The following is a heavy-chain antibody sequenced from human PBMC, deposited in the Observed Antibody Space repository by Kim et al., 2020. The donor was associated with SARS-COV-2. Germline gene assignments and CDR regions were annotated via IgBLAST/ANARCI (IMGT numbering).Heavy chain of an antibody. D-gene: IGHD6-13*01. J-gene: IGHJ1*01. CDR2: IKQDGSEK. V-gene: IGHV3-7*01. CDR1: GFTFSSYW. CDR3: ARRPSGIAAAVGYFQH. Sequence: GGSLRLSCAASGFTFSSYWMSWVRQAPGKGLEWVANIKQDGSEKYYVDSVKGRFTISRDNAKNSLYLQMNSLRAEDTAVYYCARRPSGIAAAVGYFQHWGQGTLVTVSS.